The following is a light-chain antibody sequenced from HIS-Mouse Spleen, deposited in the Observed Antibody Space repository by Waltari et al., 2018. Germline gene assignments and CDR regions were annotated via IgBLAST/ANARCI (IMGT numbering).Light chain of an antibody. CDR1: QRISSW. V-gene: IGKV1-5*03. J-gene: IGKJ3*01. CDR2: KAS. Sequence: DIQMTQSPSTLSASVGDRVTITCRASQRISSWLAWYQQKPGKAPKLLIYKASSLESGVPSRFSGSGSGTEFTLTISSLQPDDFATYYCQQYNSYIFTFGPGTKVDIK. CDR3: QQYNSYIFT.